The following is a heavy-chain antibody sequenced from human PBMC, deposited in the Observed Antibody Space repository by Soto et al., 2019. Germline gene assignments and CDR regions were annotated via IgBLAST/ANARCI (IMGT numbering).Heavy chain of an antibody. CDR1: GFTFAFYW. J-gene: IGHJ5*02. CDR2: INPEGTTT. CDR3: TSDTFGLRDT. V-gene: IGHV3-74*01. D-gene: IGHD3-16*01. Sequence: GGSLRLSCTASGFTFAFYWMHWVRQTPGKGLVWVSRINPEGTTTNYADSVEGRFTTSRDNAKSALYLQMNSLSAEDTAIYYCTSDTFGLRDTWGQGTLVTVSS.